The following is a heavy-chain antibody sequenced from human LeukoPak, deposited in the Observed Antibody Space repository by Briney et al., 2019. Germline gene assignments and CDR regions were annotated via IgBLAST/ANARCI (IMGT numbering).Heavy chain of an antibody. CDR1: GFTFSNSW. J-gene: IGHJ4*02. V-gene: IGHV3-30*03. D-gene: IGHD3-9*01. Sequence: PGGSLRLSCAASGFTFSNSWMHWVRQAPGKGLEWVALISYDGSKEHYADSVKGRFSISRDNSRNTVHLQMNSLRPEDTAMYYCARVPRLTGAPFDYWGQGNLVTVSS. CDR3: ARVPRLTGAPFDY. CDR2: ISYDGSKE.